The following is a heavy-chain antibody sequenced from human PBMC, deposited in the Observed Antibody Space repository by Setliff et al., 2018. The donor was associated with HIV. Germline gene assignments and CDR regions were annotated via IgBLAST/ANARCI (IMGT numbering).Heavy chain of an antibody. CDR1: GFTFSSYS. D-gene: IGHD2-15*01. CDR3: ARDRVDIVVVVAARGYYYYGMDV. Sequence: GGSLRLSCAASGFTFSSYSMNWVRQAPGKGLEWVSYISSSSSTTYYADSVKGRFTISRDDAKNSLYLQMNSLRAEDTAVYYCARDRVDIVVVVAARGYYYYGMDVWGQGTTVTVS. CDR2: ISSSSSTT. V-gene: IGHV3-48*01. J-gene: IGHJ6*02.